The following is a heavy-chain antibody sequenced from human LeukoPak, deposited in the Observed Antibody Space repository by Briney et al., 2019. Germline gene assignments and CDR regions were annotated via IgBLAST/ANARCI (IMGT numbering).Heavy chain of an antibody. J-gene: IGHJ4*02. CDR2: MSDSGTIV. CDR3: AREDSTQIDY. Sequence: PGGSLRLSCAGSGFTFSSYEMNWVRQAPGKGLEWISYMSDSGTIVYYADSVKGRFTISRDNAKNSLYLQMNSLRAEDTAVYYCAREDSTQIDYWGQGTLVTVSS. CDR1: GFTFSSYE. D-gene: IGHD2-15*01. V-gene: IGHV3-48*03.